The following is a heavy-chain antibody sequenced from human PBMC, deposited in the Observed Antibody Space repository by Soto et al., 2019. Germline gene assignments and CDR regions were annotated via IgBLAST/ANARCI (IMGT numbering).Heavy chain of an antibody. CDR2: IYYSGST. V-gene: IGHV4-30-4*01. Sequence: LSLTCTVSGGSISSGDYYWSWIRQPPGKGLEWIGYIYYSGSTYYNPSLKSRVTISVDTSKNQFSLKLSSVTAADTAVYYCARARGAKYFDYWGQGTLVTVSS. CDR3: ARARGAKYFDY. CDR1: GGSISSGDYY. D-gene: IGHD2-15*01. J-gene: IGHJ4*02.